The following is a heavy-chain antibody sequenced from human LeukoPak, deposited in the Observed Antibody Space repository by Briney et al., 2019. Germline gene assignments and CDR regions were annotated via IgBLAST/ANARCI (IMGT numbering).Heavy chain of an antibody. V-gene: IGHV4-30-4*01. CDR2: ISYSGDT. Sequence: PSETLSLTCTVSGGSISTGGYYWSWIRQPPGKGLEWIGYISYSGDTYYNPSLKSRVSISADTSKSQFSLKMSSVTAADTAVYYCASTSKYIGSGRDDSFDIWGQGTMVTVSS. CDR1: GGSISTGGYY. J-gene: IGHJ3*02. CDR3: ASTSKYIGSGRDDSFDI. D-gene: IGHD3-10*01.